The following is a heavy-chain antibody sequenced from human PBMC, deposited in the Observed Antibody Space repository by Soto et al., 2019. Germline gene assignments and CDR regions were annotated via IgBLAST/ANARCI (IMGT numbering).Heavy chain of an antibody. J-gene: IGHJ4*02. Sequence: PGGSLRLSCVVSGFTFSDFVLHWVRESPGEGLAWVATILKDGLERYNLESVKGRFTISRDDSKTTVFLQMNSLNLEDTAAYFRASPRKGQWLVLDHLGQRALVTVSS. CDR3: ASPRKGQWLVLDH. CDR2: ILKDGLER. D-gene: IGHD6-19*01. CDR1: GFTFSDFV. V-gene: IGHV3-30-3*02.